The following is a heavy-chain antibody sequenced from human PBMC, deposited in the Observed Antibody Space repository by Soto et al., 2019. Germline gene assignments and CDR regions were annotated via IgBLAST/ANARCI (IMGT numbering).Heavy chain of an antibody. CDR3: TKNDALSPD. CDR1: GDTVENYA. J-gene: IGHJ4*02. Sequence: PGGSLELGCATSGDTVENYAMGGVLPAPGKGPEWLGFIRSQAYGGTADYAASVEGRFTISRDDSTSIAYLQMNNLNTEVPAVYYCTKNDALSPDWGQRTLVTVSS. CDR2: IRSQAYGGTA. V-gene: IGHV3-49*04.